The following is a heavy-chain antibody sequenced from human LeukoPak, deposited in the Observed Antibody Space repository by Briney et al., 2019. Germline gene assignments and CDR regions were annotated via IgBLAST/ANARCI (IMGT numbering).Heavy chain of an antibody. CDR2: IYYSGST. Sequence: SETLSLTCTVSGGSISSYDWSWIRQPPGKGLEWIGVIYYSGSTNYNPSFKSRVTISEDTSKNLFSLKLSSVTAAYTAVYYFARGVITIVRVVIQLDCWGQGTLVTVSS. CDR1: GGSISSYD. D-gene: IGHD3-3*01. CDR3: ARGVITIVRVVIQLDC. V-gene: IGHV4-59*01. J-gene: IGHJ4*02.